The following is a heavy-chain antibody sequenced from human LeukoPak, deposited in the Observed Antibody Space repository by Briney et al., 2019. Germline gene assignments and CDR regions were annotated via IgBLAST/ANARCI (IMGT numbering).Heavy chain of an antibody. V-gene: IGHV3-30*14. J-gene: IGHJ3*02. CDR3: ARDADSRDDAFDI. CDR2: ISYDGSNK. CDR1: GFTFSSYA. Sequence: GGSLRLSCAASGFTFSSYAMHWVRQAPGKGLEWVAVISYDGSNKYYADSVKGRSTISRDNSKNTLYLQMNSLRAEDTAVYYCARDADSRDDAFDIWGQGTMVTVSS. D-gene: IGHD2-15*01.